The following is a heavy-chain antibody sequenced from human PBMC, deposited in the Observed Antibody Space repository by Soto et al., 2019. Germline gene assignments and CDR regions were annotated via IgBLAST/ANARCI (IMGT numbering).Heavy chain of an antibody. CDR2: IIPIFGTA. CDR3: AMLNSPGYSSSWYYFDY. Sequence: ASVKVSCKASGGTFSSYAISWVRQAPGQGLEWMGGIIPIFGTANYAQKFQGRVTITADESTSTAYMELSSLRSEDTAVYYCAMLNSPGYSSSWYYFDYWGQGTLVTVSS. D-gene: IGHD6-13*01. CDR1: GGTFSSYA. J-gene: IGHJ4*02. V-gene: IGHV1-69*13.